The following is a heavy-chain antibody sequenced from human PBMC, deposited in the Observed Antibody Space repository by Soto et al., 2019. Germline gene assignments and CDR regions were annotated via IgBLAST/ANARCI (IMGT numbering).Heavy chain of an antibody. CDR2: VYYSGTT. CDR1: GGSIRNGDYY. J-gene: IGHJ4*02. V-gene: IGHV4-30-4*01. Sequence: PSETLSLTCTVSGGSIRNGDYYWGWIRQPPGKGLEWIGYVYYSGTTYSHPSLNSRVSISVYTSENQFSLRLTSVSAADTAVYYCVTVNLVGAAYYLDYWGPGTLVTVSS. D-gene: IGHD1-26*01. CDR3: VTVNLVGAAYYLDY.